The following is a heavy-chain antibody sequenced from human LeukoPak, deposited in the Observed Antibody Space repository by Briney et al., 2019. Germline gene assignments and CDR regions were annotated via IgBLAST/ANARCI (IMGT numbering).Heavy chain of an antibody. J-gene: IGHJ4*02. CDR1: GFTFSSYP. D-gene: IGHD1-14*01. Sequence: PGGSLRLSCAASGFTFSSYPMSWVRQAPGKGLEWVSAINGGGSRTYYADSVKGRFIISRDNSKNTLYLQMNSLRVEDTAIYYCANDRPHPSAEPTNSDYWGRRTLITVSS. CDR3: ANDRPHPSAEPTNSDY. V-gene: IGHV3-23*01. CDR2: INGGGSRT.